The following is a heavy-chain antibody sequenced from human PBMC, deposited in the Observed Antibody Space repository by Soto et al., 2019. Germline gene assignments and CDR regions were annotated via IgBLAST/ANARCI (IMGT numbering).Heavy chain of an antibody. J-gene: IGHJ4*02. V-gene: IGHV3-7*05. CDR3: AKDVR. CDR1: GFTFSTHW. Sequence: EVQLVESGGDLVQPGGSLRLSCAASGFTFSTHWMSWVRQAPGKGLEWVANIKEDGSESYYADSVKGRFTISRDNAKKSLYLQMNGLRVEYTALYYCAKDVRWGQGTLVTVSS. CDR2: IKEDGSES.